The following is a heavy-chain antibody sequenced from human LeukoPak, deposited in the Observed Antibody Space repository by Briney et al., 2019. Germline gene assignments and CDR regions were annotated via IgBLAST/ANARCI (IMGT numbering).Heavy chain of an antibody. CDR2: ISGSGAMT. CDR3: AKDQEESYYDSSGYYLSGAFDI. J-gene: IGHJ3*02. CDR1: GFTLSNHA. V-gene: IGHV3-23*01. D-gene: IGHD3-22*01. Sequence: GGSLRLSCAASGFTLSNHAMIWVRQAPGKGLEWVSSISGSGAMTYYADSVKGRFTISRDNAMDTLYLQMNNLRADDTAVYYCAKDQEESYYDSSGYYLSGAFDIWGQGTMVTVSS.